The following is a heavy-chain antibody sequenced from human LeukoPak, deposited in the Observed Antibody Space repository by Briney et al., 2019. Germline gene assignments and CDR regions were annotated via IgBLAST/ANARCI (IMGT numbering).Heavy chain of an antibody. Sequence: GGSLRLTCSASGFTFSSYAMHWVRQAPGKGLEYVSAISSNGGSTYYADSVKGRFTISRDNAKNSLYLQMNSLRDEDTAVYYCARDRVTGTSRGSEIDYWGQGTLVTVSS. D-gene: IGHD1-20*01. CDR2: ISSNGGST. V-gene: IGHV3-64*04. CDR3: ARDRVTGTSRGSEIDY. J-gene: IGHJ4*02. CDR1: GFTFSSYA.